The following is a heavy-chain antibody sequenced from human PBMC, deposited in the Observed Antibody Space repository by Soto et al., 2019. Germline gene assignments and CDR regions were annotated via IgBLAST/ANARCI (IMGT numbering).Heavy chain of an antibody. D-gene: IGHD1-26*01. CDR1: GFTFSTYA. V-gene: IGHV3-64D*06. CDR3: VKGGKGNSRSRGTDY. J-gene: IGHJ4*02. CDR2: ISSNGGST. Sequence: GGSLRLSCSASGFTFSTYAMHWVRQAPGKGLEYVSGISSNGGSTYYADSVKGTFIISRDNSKSTVNLQMTTVRPEDTAVYYCVKGGKGNSRSRGTDYWGQGTLVTVSS.